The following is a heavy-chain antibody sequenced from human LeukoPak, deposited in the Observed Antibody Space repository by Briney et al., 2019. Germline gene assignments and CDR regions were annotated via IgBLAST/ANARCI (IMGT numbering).Heavy chain of an antibody. CDR2: IYYSGST. CDR3: ARDGSSSWYYGYYGMDV. J-gene: IGHJ6*02. D-gene: IGHD6-13*01. CDR1: GGSISSYY. V-gene: IGHV4-59*01. Sequence: SETLSLTCTVSGGSISSYYWSWIRQPPGKGLEWIGYIYYSGSTNYNPSLKSRVTIPVDTSKKQFSLKLSSVTAADTAVYYCARDGSSSWYYGYYGMDVWGQGTTVTVSS.